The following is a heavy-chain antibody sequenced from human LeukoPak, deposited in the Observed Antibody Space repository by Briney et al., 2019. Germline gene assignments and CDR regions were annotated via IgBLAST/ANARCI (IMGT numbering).Heavy chain of an antibody. D-gene: IGHD7-27*01. J-gene: IGHJ4*02. CDR1: GGSVSDYH. V-gene: IGHV4-59*02. CDR2: IYYTGT. CDR3: ASRKLGNDY. Sequence: SETLSLTCTVSGGSVSDYHWSWIRQSPGKGLEWIGYIYYTGTSSNPSLKSRVTISADTSKNQFSLNLSSVTAADTAVYYCASRKLGNDYWGQGTLVTVSS.